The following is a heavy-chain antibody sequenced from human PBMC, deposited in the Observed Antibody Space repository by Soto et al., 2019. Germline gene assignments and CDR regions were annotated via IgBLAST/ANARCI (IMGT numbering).Heavy chain of an antibody. CDR1: GFTFDDYA. J-gene: IGHJ4*02. CDR2: INWNSAVI. Sequence: EVQLVESGGGLVQPGRSLRLSCVVSGFTFDDYAMHWVRQAPGGGLEWVSGINWNSAVIGYADSVKGRFTISRDNAKNALYLQMTSLRSEDTALYYCARDPAVRAIGRADHWGQGALVTVSS. V-gene: IGHV3-9*01. CDR3: ARDPAVRAIGRADH. D-gene: IGHD6-19*01.